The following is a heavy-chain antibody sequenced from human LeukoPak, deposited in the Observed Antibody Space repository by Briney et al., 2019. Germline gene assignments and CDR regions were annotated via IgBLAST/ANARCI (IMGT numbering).Heavy chain of an antibody. CDR1: RFTFSSYS. Sequence: PGGSLRLSCAASRFTFSSYSMNWVRQAPGRGLEWVSCISGSGSLIYYADSMKGRFTISRDNAKNSLYLQMNSLRDEDTAVYYCARIPPFSKTTSYYGMDVWGQGTTVTVSS. CDR3: ARIPPFSKTTSYYGMDV. J-gene: IGHJ6*02. V-gene: IGHV3-21*01. CDR2: ISGSGSLI. D-gene: IGHD1-14*01.